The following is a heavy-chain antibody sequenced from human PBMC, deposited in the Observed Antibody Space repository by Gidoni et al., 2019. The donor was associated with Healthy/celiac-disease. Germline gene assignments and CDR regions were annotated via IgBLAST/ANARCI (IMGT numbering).Heavy chain of an antibody. V-gene: IGHV4-39*01. Sequence: QLQLQASGPGLVKPSETLSLTFTVSGGSISSSSYYWGWIRQPPGKGLEWIGSIYYSGSTYYNPSLKSRVTISVDTSKNQFSLKLSSVTAADTAVYYCARRIRSGWSSWGQGTLVTVSS. CDR2: IYYSGST. J-gene: IGHJ5*02. CDR3: ARRIRSGWSS. CDR1: GGSISSSSYY. D-gene: IGHD6-19*01.